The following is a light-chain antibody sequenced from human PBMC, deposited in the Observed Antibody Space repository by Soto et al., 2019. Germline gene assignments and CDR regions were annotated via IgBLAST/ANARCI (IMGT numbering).Light chain of an antibody. CDR1: SSDVGGYNY. CDR3: FSHRSGDSHV. J-gene: IGLJ1*01. CDR2: GVT. Sequence: QSALTQPASVSGSPGQSITISCTGTSSDVGGYNYVSWYQQYPGKAPKLMIYGVTNRPSGVSNRFSGSKTGNTASLTISGLQAEDEAYYYCFSHRSGDSHVFGTGTKVIVL. V-gene: IGLV2-14*01.